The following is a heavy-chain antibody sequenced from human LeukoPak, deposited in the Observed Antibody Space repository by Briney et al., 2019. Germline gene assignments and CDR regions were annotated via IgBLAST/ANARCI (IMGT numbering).Heavy chain of an antibody. CDR2: INSDGGGA. CDR3: AGDVPHNWFDT. Sequence: GGSLRLSCAASGITFGNNWMRWVRQGPGKGLVWISRINSDGGGAIYADSVKGRFTVSRDNAKNTLYLQMNSLRAEDTAVYYCAGDVPHNWFDTWGQGTLVTVPS. V-gene: IGHV3-74*01. J-gene: IGHJ5*02. CDR1: GITFGNNW.